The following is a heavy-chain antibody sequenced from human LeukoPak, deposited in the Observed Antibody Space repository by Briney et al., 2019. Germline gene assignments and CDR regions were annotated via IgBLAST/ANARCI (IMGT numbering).Heavy chain of an antibody. CDR1: GYSFTTYW. J-gene: IGHJ4*02. Sequence: GESLKISCKGFGYSFTTYWIGWVRQMPGKGLEWMGIVYPADSDTRYSPSFQGQVTISADKSISTAYLQWSSLKASDTAMYYCARQFADYYDYWGQGTLVTVSS. V-gene: IGHV5-51*01. CDR3: ARQFADYYDY. CDR2: VYPADSDT. D-gene: IGHD2-21*01.